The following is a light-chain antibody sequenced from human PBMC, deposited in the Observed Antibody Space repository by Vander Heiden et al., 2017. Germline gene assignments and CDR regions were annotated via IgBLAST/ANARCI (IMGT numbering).Light chain of an antibody. J-gene: IGLJ3*02. V-gene: IGLV2-14*01. Sequence: QSALTQPASVSGSPGQSITISCTGTSSDVGGYNYVSWYQQHPGNAPKLMRYDVSNRPSGVSNRFSGSKSGNTASLTISGLQAEDEADDYCSSYTSSSTVVFGGGTKLTVL. CDR2: DVS. CDR3: SSYTSSSTVV. CDR1: SSDVGGYNY.